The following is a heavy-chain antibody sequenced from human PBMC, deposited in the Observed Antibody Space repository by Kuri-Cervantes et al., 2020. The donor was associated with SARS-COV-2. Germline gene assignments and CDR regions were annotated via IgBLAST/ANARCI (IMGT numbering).Heavy chain of an antibody. J-gene: IGHJ4*02. Sequence: GGSLRLSCAASGFTFDDYAMHWVRQAPGKGLEWVAVISYDGSNKYYADSVKGRFTISRDNSKNTLYLQMNSLRAGDTAVYYCARGTGLQFLDYWGQGTLVTVSS. CDR1: GFTFDDYA. D-gene: IGHD5-24*01. CDR3: ARGTGLQFLDY. CDR2: ISYDGSNK. V-gene: IGHV3-30-3*01.